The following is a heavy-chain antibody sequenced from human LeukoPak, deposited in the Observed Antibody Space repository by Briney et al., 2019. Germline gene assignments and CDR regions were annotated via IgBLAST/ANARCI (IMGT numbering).Heavy chain of an antibody. Sequence: GRSLRLSCTASGFSFSRSGMHWVRQAPGKGLEWVAVMSFDGSNKFYTDSVKGRFTISRDNSKNTLYLQMNSLRAEDTAVYYCAKDVVRGVMWYFDYWGQGTLVTVSS. CDR3: AKDVVRGVMWYFDY. CDR1: GFSFSRSG. CDR2: MSFDGSNK. V-gene: IGHV3-30*18. D-gene: IGHD3-10*01. J-gene: IGHJ4*02.